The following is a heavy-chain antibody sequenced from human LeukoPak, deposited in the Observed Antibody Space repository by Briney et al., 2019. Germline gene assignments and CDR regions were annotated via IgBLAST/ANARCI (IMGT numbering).Heavy chain of an antibody. D-gene: IGHD6-13*01. CDR2: IYYSGST. CDR3: ARLAAAAPLKLDYYYYGMDV. CDR1: GGSISSYH. Sequence: KPSETLSLTCTVSGGSISSYHWSWIRQPPGKGLEWIGYIYYSGSTNYNPSLKSRVTISVDTSKNQFSLKLSSVTAADTAVYYCARLAAAAPLKLDYYYYGMDVWGQGTTVTVSS. V-gene: IGHV4-59*01. J-gene: IGHJ6*02.